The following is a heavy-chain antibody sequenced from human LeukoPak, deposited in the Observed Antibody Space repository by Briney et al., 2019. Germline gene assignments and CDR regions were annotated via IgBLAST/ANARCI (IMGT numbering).Heavy chain of an antibody. Sequence: SETLSLTCAVYGGSFSGYYWSWIRQPPGKGLEWIGEINHSGSTNYNPSLKSRVTISVDTSKNQFSLKLSSVTAADTAVYYCARGEDYYYCYMDVWGKGTTVTVSS. CDR2: INHSGST. CDR1: GGSFSGYY. CDR3: ARGEDYYYCYMDV. V-gene: IGHV4-34*01. J-gene: IGHJ6*03.